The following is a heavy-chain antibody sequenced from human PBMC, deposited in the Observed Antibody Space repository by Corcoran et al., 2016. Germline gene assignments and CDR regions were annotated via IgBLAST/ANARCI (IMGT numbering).Heavy chain of an antibody. V-gene: IGHV2-5*02. Sequence: QITLKESGPTLVTPTQTLALTCTFSGFSLSTTGVGVGWIRQPPGKALEWLAVVYWDDDKRYSPSLKSRRSIAKDTSKNLEVLTLTNMDPVDTASYYCAHIMITYGGVCDPFDAFDFWGQGTMVTVSS. CDR2: VYWDDDK. J-gene: IGHJ3*01. CDR1: GFSLSTTGVG. CDR3: AHIMITYGGVCDPFDAFDF. D-gene: IGHD3-16*01.